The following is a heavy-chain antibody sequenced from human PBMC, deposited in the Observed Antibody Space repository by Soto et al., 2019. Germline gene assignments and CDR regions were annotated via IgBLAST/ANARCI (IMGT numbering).Heavy chain of an antibody. CDR3: ASHSGSYSFDY. J-gene: IGHJ4*02. Sequence: QVQLVQSGAEVKKPGASVKVSCKASGYTFTSYGISWVRQAPGQGLEWMGGIIPIFGTANYAQKFQGRVTITADESTSTAYMELSSLRSEDTAVYYCASHSGSYSFDYWGQGTLVTVSS. CDR2: IIPIFGTA. CDR1: GYTFTSYG. D-gene: IGHD1-26*01. V-gene: IGHV1-69*13.